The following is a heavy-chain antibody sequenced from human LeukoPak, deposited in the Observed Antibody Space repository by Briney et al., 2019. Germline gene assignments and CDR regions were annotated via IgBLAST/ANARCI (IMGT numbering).Heavy chain of an antibody. CDR1: GLKFSDSY. D-gene: IGHD5-18*01. J-gene: IGHJ4*02. Sequence: GGSLRLSCVVSGLKFSDSYMSWIRQAPGKGLEWITYISGSGSPIYHADSAKGRFTISRDNAKNSVYLQMNSLRDEDTAVYYCARPTDSSVDYWGQGTLVTVSS. V-gene: IGHV3-11*01. CDR2: ISGSGSPI. CDR3: ARPTDSSVDY.